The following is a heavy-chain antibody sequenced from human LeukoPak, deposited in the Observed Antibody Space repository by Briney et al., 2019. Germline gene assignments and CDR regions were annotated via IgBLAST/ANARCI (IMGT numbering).Heavy chain of an antibody. V-gene: IGHV4-38-2*01. D-gene: IGHD6-6*01. CDR1: GYSISISYY. CDR3: ARHPEYLPLDY. J-gene: IGHJ4*02. CDR2: IFHSGTT. Sequence: SETLSLTCAVSGYSISISYYWGWIRQPPGKGLEWIASIFHSGTTYYNPSLKSRVTISVDTSKNQFSLKLSSVTAADTAVYYCARHPEYLPLDYWGQGTLVTVSS.